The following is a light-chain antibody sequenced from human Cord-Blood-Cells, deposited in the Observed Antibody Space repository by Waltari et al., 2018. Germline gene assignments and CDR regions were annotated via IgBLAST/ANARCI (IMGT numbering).Light chain of an antibody. CDR3: SSYTSSSTKV. Sequence: QSALTQPASVSGSPGQSTTISCTGTSSDVGGYNYVSWYQQHPGKAPKLMIHEVSNRPSGVSNRFSGSKSGNTASLTISVLQAEDEADYYCSSYTSSSTKVFGGGTKLTVL. V-gene: IGLV2-14*01. J-gene: IGLJ2*01. CDR2: EVS. CDR1: SSDVGGYNY.